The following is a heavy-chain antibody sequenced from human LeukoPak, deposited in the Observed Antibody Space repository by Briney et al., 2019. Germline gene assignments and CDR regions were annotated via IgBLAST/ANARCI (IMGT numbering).Heavy chain of an antibody. J-gene: IGHJ6*02. CDR3: ASGVGALPYYYYGMDV. V-gene: IGHV4-39*07. Sequence: SETLSLTCSVSDDSISSNSYYWGWIRQPPGKGLEWIGSIYYSGSTYYNPSLKSRVTISVDTSKNQFSLKLSSVTAADTAVYYCASGVGALPYYYYGMDVWGQGTTVTVSS. CDR1: DDSISSNSYY. CDR2: IYYSGST. D-gene: IGHD1-26*01.